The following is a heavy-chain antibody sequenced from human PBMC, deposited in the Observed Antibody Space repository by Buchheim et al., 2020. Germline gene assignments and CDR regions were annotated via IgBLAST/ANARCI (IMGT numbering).Heavy chain of an antibody. CDR1: GYSFTGAY. CDR3: ARRVRDSSGYNFDF. V-gene: IGHV5-51*01. J-gene: IGHJ4*02. Sequence: EVQLVQSGAEVKRPGESLKISCQGSGYSFTGAYIAWVRQMPGKGLEWMGNIYPGDSYTAYNPSFQGQVTMSVDQSLRTAYLQWYSLKASDSAVYYCARRVRDSSGYNFDFWGQGTL. CDR2: IYPGDSYT. D-gene: IGHD5-18*01.